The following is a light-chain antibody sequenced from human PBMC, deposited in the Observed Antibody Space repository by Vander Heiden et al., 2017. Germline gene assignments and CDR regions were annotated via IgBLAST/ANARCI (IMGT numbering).Light chain of an antibody. CDR2: GKN. CDR3: NSRDSSGNRVL. CDR1: SLRSYY. Sequence: SSELAQDPAVCVALGQTVRITCQGGSLRSYYASWYQQKPGQAPVLVIYGKNNRPSGIPDRFSGSSSGNTASLTITGAQAEDEADYYCNSRDSSGNRVLFGGGTKLTVL. J-gene: IGLJ2*01. V-gene: IGLV3-19*01.